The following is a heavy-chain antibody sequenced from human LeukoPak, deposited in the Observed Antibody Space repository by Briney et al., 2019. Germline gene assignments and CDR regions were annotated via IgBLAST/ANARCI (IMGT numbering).Heavy chain of an antibody. CDR2: NYTSGST. V-gene: IGHV4-4*07. D-gene: IGHD3/OR15-3a*01. Sequence: PSETLSLTCTVSGGSISSYYWSWIRQPAGKGLEWIGRNYTSGSTNYNPSLKSRVTMSVDTPKNQFSLKLSSVTAADTAVYYCARSLDYGDYFQHWGQGTLVTVSS. CDR1: GGSISSYY. CDR3: ARSLDYGDYFQH. J-gene: IGHJ1*01.